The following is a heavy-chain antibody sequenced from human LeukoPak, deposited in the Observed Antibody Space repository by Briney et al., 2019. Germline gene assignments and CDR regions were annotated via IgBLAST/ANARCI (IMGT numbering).Heavy chain of an antibody. Sequence: PGGSLRLSCAASGFTFSNAWMSWVRQAPGKGLEWVGRIKSKTDGGTTDYAAPVKGRFTISRDDSKNTLYLQMNSLKTEDTAVYYCTTSGRITMVRGRYGGSDDYWGQGTLVTVSS. V-gene: IGHV3-15*01. CDR1: GFTFSNAW. J-gene: IGHJ4*02. D-gene: IGHD3-10*01. CDR2: IKSKTDGGTT. CDR3: TTSGRITMVRGRYGGSDDY.